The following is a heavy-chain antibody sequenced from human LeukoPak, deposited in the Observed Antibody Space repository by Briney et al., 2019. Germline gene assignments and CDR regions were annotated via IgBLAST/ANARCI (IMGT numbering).Heavy chain of an antibody. CDR1: GFAVSSNH. V-gene: IGHV3-53*01. D-gene: IGHD2-2*02. J-gene: IGHJ1*01. Sequence: GGSLRLSCAASGFAVSSNHMNWVRQAPGKGLEWVSVIFNGGSTYYADSVKGRLTISRDNSKNTLYLQMNSLRAEDTAVYYCASDIVVPAAIKWGPAEYFQHWGQGTLVTVSS. CDR2: IFNGGST. CDR3: ASDIVVPAAIKWGPAEYFQH.